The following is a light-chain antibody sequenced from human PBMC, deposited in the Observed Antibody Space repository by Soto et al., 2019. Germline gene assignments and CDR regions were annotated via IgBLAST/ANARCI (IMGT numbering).Light chain of an antibody. J-gene: IGLJ2*01. CDR3: QVSDSSSDHVV. Sequence: SYELTQPPSVSVAPGKTARITCGGNNIGSKSVHWYQQKPGQAPVLVIYYDSDRPSGIPERFSGSNAVNTATLTISRVEAADEADYYCQVSDSSSDHVVFSGGTKLTVL. V-gene: IGLV3-21*04. CDR2: YDS. CDR1: NIGSKS.